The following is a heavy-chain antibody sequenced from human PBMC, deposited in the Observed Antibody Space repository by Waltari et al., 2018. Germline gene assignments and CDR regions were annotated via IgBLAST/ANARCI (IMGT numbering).Heavy chain of an antibody. CDR1: GCSFSNAW. Sequence: EVQLVESGGGLVEPGGSLTLSCAASGCSFSNAWMSWVRQAPGKGLGGVGRIKSKTDGWTTEFAAPVKGRVTISREESTNTLYLQMNSLKTEDTGMYYCATYRPYSSDWGQGTLVTVSS. CDR3: ATYRPYSSD. D-gene: IGHD6-25*01. V-gene: IGHV3-15*01. J-gene: IGHJ4*02. CDR2: IKSKTDGWTT.